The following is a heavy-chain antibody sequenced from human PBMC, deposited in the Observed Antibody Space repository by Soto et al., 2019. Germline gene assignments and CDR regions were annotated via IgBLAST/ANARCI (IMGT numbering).Heavy chain of an antibody. J-gene: IGHJ4*02. CDR3: ARLGYCSSTSCYRLSFDY. V-gene: IGHV4-39*01. Sequence: SETLSLTCTVSGGSISSSSYYWGWIRQPPGKGLEWIGSIYYSGSTYYNPSLKSRVTISVDTSKNQFSLKLSSVTAADTAVYYCARLGYCSSTSCYRLSFDYWGQGTLVTVSS. D-gene: IGHD2-2*01. CDR2: IYYSGST. CDR1: GGSISSSSYY.